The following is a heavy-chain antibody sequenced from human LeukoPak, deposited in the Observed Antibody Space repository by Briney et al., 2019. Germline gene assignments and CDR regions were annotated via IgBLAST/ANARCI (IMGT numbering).Heavy chain of an antibody. CDR1: GYTFTGYY. Sequence: ASVKVSCKASGYTFTGYYMHWVRQAPGQGLEWMGWINPNSGGTNYAQKFQGRVTMTRDTSISTAYMELSRLRSDDTAVYYCAREAVAGRRYYYYYYMDVWGKGTTVTVSS. V-gene: IGHV1-2*02. J-gene: IGHJ6*03. CDR3: AREAVAGRRYYYYYYMDV. CDR2: INPNSGGT. D-gene: IGHD6-19*01.